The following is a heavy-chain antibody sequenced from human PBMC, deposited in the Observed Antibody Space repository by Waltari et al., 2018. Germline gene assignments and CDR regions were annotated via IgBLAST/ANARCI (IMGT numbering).Heavy chain of an antibody. CDR1: GYTFTSYD. Sequence: QVQLVQSGAEVKKPGASVKVSCKASGYTFTSYDINWVRQATGQGLEWMGWMNPNSGNTGDEQKFQGRVTITRNTSISTAYMELSSLRSEDTAVYYCARDYQLRGGVLGYWGQGTLVTVSS. J-gene: IGHJ4*02. D-gene: IGHD2-2*01. CDR2: MNPNSGNT. V-gene: IGHV1-8*03. CDR3: ARDYQLRGGVLGY.